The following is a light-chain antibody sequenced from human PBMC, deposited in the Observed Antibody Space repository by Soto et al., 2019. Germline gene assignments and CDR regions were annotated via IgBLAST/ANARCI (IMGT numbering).Light chain of an antibody. CDR3: QHYNSYSEA. V-gene: IGKV1-5*03. CDR1: QTISSW. J-gene: IGKJ1*01. Sequence: DIQMTQSPSTLPASVGDRVTITCRASQTISSWLEWYQQKPGKAPKLLIYKASTLKSGVPSRFRGSGSGTEFTLTISSLQPDDFETYYCQHYNSYSEAFGQGTKVDIK. CDR2: KAS.